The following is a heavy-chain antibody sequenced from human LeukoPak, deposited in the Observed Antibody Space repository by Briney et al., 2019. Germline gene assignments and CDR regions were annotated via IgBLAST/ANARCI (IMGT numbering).Heavy chain of an antibody. CDR2: IYYSGST. CDR1: GGSISSCDYY. J-gene: IGHJ4*02. V-gene: IGHV4-30-4*01. Sequence: SETLSLTCTVSGGSISSCDYYWSWIRQPPGKGLEWIGYIYYSGSTYYNPSLKSRVTISVDASKNQFSLKLSSVTAADTAVYYCARGQERWLQLDYWGQGTLVTVSS. CDR3: ARGQERWLQLDY. D-gene: IGHD5-24*01.